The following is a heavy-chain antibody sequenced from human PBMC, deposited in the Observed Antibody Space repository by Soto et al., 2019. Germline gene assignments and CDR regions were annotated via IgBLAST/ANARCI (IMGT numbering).Heavy chain of an antibody. CDR2: IIPILGIA. CDR3: AWEPVRNYERYYFDY. CDR1: GGTFSSYT. Sequence: GASVKVSCKASGGTFSSYTISWVRQAPGQGLEWMGRIIPILGIANYAQKSQGRVTITADKSTSTAYMELSSLRSEDTAVYYCAWEPVRNYERYYFDYWGQGTLVTVSS. J-gene: IGHJ4*02. V-gene: IGHV1-69*02. D-gene: IGHD1-7*01.